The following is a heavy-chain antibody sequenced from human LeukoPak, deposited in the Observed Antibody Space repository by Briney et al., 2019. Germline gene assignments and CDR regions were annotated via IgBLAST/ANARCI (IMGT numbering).Heavy chain of an antibody. CDR3: ARGFDIAAADSYNWFDP. CDR1: GFTFSDYY. CDR2: ISSSGSTI. D-gene: IGHD6-13*01. J-gene: IGHJ5*02. Sequence: GGSLRLSCAASGFTFSDYYMSWLRQAPGKGLEWVSYISSSGSTIYYADSVKGRFTISRDNAKNSLYLQMNSLRAEDTAVYYCARGFDIAAADSYNWFDPWGQGTLVTVSS. V-gene: IGHV3-11*01.